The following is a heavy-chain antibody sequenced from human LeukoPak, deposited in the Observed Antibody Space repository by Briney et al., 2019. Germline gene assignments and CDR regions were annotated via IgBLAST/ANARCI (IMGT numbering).Heavy chain of an antibody. CDR2: IRSRAYSATT. V-gene: IGHV3-49*04. J-gene: IGHJ6*03. D-gene: IGHD3-10*01. Sequence: GGSLRLSCAASGFTFSDYYMSWVRQAPGKGLEWVGFIRSRAYSATTEYAASVKGRFTISRDDSKSIAFLQMNSLKTEDTAVYYCSRADYYGSGSPISLDVWGKGTTVTVS. CDR1: GFTFSDYY. CDR3: SRADYYGSGSPISLDV.